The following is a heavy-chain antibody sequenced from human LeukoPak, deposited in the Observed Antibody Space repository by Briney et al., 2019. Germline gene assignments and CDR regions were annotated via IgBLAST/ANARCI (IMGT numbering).Heavy chain of an antibody. CDR2: IRSKANNYAT. J-gene: IGHJ1*01. D-gene: IGHD6-13*01. CDR1: GFTFSGSA. V-gene: IGHV3-73*01. Sequence: GGSLRLSCAASGFTFSGSAMHWVRQASGKGLEWVGRIRSKANNYATAYAASVKGRFTISRDDSKNTVYLQMNSLKTEDTAVYYCTRGIAAAGTLGVQHWGQGTLVTVSS. CDR3: TRGIAAAGTLGVQH.